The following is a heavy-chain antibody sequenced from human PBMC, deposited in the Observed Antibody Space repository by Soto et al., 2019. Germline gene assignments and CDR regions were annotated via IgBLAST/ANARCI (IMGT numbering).Heavy chain of an antibody. V-gene: IGHV5-51*01. CDR1: EYRFTSHW. Sequence: GESLKVSRKGAEYRFTSHWIAWVRQIPGKGLEWMGIIYPGDSDTRYSPSFQGQVTISADRSITTAYLQWSSLKASDTAIYFCARHLHCISVNCDLPYYYFGMDVWGQGTTVTVSS. CDR2: IYPGDSDT. D-gene: IGHD2-15*01. J-gene: IGHJ6*02. CDR3: ARHLHCISVNCDLPYYYFGMDV.